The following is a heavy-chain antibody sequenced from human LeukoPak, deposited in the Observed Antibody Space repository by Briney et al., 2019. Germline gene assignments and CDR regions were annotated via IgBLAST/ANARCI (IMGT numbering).Heavy chain of an antibody. D-gene: IGHD6-6*01. J-gene: IGHJ4*02. V-gene: IGHV3-48*03. CDR1: GFTFSSYE. CDR2: ISSSGSTI. CDR3: ASEGSVPY. Sequence: GGSLRLSCAASGFTFSSYEMNWVRQAPGKGLEWVSYISSSGSTIYYADSVKGRFTVSRDNAENSLYLQMNSLRADDAAVYYCASEGSVPYWGRGTLVTVSS.